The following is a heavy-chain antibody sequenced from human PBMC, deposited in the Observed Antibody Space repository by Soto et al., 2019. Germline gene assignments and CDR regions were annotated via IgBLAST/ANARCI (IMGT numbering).Heavy chain of an antibody. CDR3: ARAGDYDSWSGYTSQYYYYGMDV. CDR1: GDRVSSNSAA. J-gene: IGHJ6*02. V-gene: IGHV6-1*01. Sequence: QPLSLTSAISGDRVSSNSAACNLIRQSPSRGLEWLGRTYYRSKWYNDYAVSVKSRITINPDTSKNQFSLQLNSVTPEDTAVYHCARAGDYDSWSGYTSQYYYYGMDVWGQGTTVTVSS. CDR2: TYYRSKWYN. D-gene: IGHD3-3*01.